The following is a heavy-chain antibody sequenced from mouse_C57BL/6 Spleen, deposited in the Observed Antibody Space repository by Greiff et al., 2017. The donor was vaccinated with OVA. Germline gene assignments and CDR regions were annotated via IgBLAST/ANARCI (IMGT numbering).Heavy chain of an antibody. CDR3: ARSITTVVATD. CDR2: IYPGSGST. V-gene: IGHV1-55*01. J-gene: IGHJ2*01. Sequence: VQLQQPGAELVKPGASVKMSCKASGYTFTSYWITWVTQRPGQGLEWIGDIYPGSGSTNYNEKFKSKATLTVDTSSSTAYMQLSSLTSEDSAVYYCARSITTVVATDWGQGTTLTVSS. D-gene: IGHD1-1*01. CDR1: GYTFTSYW.